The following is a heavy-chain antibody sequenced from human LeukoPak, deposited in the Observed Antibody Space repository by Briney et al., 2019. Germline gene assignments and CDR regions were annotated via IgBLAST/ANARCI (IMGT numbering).Heavy chain of an antibody. V-gene: IGHV3-74*01. D-gene: IGHD6-13*01. J-gene: IGHJ4*02. CDR2: INSDGNIT. CDR3: AREKQQRGFDY. CDR1: GFTFSSYW. Sequence: GGSLRLSCAASGFTFSSYWMHWVRQAPGKGLVWVSRINSDGNITNYADSVEGRFTISRDNAENTLYLQMNTLRADDTAVYYCAREKQQRGFDYWGQGTLVTVSS.